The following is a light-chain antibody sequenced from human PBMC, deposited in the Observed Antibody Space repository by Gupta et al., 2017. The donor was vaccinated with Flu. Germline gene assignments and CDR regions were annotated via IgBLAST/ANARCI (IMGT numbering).Light chain of an antibody. CDR2: GAS. J-gene: IGKJ4*01. CDR1: QGVSSSY. Sequence: DSELTQSPRTLSVSPEERATLACRAGQGVSSSYLAWYQQKPGLAPRLLIYGASRRASGIPDRFSGSGSGTDFTLKISRMEAEDVAVYYCKQYRNYPITFGGGTKVEIK. V-gene: IGKV3-20*01. CDR3: KQYRNYPIT.